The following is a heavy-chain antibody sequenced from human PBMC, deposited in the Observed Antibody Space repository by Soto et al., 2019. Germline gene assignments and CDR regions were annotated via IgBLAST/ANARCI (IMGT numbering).Heavy chain of an antibody. J-gene: IGHJ6*03. V-gene: IGHV4-59*01. D-gene: IGHD3-3*01. CDR3: ARVPIFGVVIIPYMDV. CDR2: IYYSGST. CDR1: GGSISSYY. Sequence: QVQLQESGPGLVKPSETLSLTCTVSGGSISSYYWSWIRQPPGKGLEWIGYIYYSGSTNYNPSLKSRVTISVDTSKNQFSLKLSSVTAADTAVYYCARVPIFGVVIIPYMDVWGKGTTVTVSS.